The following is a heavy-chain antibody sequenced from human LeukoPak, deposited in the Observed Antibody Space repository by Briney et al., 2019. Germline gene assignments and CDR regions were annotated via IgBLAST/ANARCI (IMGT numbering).Heavy chain of an antibody. CDR1: GGSISSYY. CDR2: IYYSGST. CDR3: ATYQPLSNRFDY. Sequence: SETLSLTFTVSGGSISSYYWSWLRQPPGKGLEWIGYIYYSGSTNYNPSLKSRVTISADTSKNQFSLKLSSVTAADTAVYYCATYQPLSNRFDYWGEGTLVTVSS. D-gene: IGHD2-2*01. V-gene: IGHV4-59*01. J-gene: IGHJ4*02.